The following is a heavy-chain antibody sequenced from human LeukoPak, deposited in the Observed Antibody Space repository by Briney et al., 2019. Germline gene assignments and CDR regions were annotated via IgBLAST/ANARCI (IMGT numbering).Heavy chain of an antibody. CDR1: GFTFSIYE. CDR2: ISSSRSNTM. CDR3: ARETDSYDIGGYSYWGGFDY. J-gene: IGHJ4*02. V-gene: IGHV3-48*03. D-gene: IGHD3-22*01. Sequence: GGSLRLSCAASGFTFSIYEMNWVRQAPGKGLEWVSYISSSRSNTMYYADSVKGRFTISRDNAKNSLYLQMNSLRAEDTAVYYCARETDSYDIGGYSYWGGFDYWGQGTLVTVSS.